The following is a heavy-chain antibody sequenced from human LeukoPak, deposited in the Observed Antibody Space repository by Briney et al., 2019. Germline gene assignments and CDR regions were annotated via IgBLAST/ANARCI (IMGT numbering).Heavy chain of an antibody. Sequence: GGSLRLSCAASGFTFSSYGMHWVRQAPGKGLEWVAFIRYDGSNKYYADSVKGRFTISRDNPKNTLYLQMNSLRAEDTAVYYCAKEQESIFGVVIDYYYYYMDVWGKGTTVTVSS. CDR1: GFTFSSYG. CDR2: IRYDGSNK. D-gene: IGHD3-3*01. J-gene: IGHJ6*03. CDR3: AKEQESIFGVVIDYYYYYMDV. V-gene: IGHV3-30*02.